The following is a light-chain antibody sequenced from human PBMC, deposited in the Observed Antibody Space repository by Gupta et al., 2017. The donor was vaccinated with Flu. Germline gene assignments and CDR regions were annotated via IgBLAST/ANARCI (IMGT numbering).Light chain of an antibody. CDR3: FLFESGARTWV. CDR1: TGPVTSRHY. J-gene: IGLJ3*02. CDR2: DVN. Sequence: QAVVTQEPSLTVSPGGTVTLTCDSSTGPVTSRHYPYWFQQKPGQAPRTIIYDVNKKHSWTPARFSGSLLGGKAALTLSGAQPEDGGDYFFFLFESGARTWVFGGG. V-gene: IGLV7-46*01.